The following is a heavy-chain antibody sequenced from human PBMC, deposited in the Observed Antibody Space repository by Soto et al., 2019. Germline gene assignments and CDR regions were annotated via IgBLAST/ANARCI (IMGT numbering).Heavy chain of an antibody. CDR3: AREPNSIDY. J-gene: IGHJ4*02. V-gene: IGHV3-7*01. D-gene: IGHD1-7*01. CDR2: IKQDGSEK. Sequence: GGSLRLSCAASRFTFSNYWMSWVRQAPGKGLEWVANIKQDGSEKYYLDSVKGRFTISRDNTKNSLYLQMNSLRAEDTAVYYCAREPNSIDYWGQGTLVTVSS. CDR1: RFTFSNYW.